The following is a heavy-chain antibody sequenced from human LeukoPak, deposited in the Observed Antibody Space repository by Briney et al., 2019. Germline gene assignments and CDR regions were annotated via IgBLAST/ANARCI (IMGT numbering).Heavy chain of an antibody. D-gene: IGHD3-10*01. J-gene: IGHJ6*04. Sequence: SVKVSCKASGGTFSSYAISWVRQAPGQGLEWMGGIIPIFGTANYAQKFQGRVTITADESTSTAYMELSRLRSEDTAVYYCARKTMVRGGEYYYGMDVWGKGTTVTVSS. V-gene: IGHV1-69*13. CDR3: ARKTMVRGGEYYYGMDV. CDR2: IIPIFGTA. CDR1: GGTFSSYA.